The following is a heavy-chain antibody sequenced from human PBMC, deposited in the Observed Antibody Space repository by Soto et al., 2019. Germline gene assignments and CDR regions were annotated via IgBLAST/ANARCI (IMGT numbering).Heavy chain of an antibody. CDR2: IYYSGST. D-gene: IGHD4-17*01. V-gene: IGHV4-59*01. J-gene: IGHJ6*02. CDR3: ARWTTVVTPYYYYGMDV. CDR1: GGSISSYY. Sequence: PSETLSLTCTVSGGSISSYYWSWIRQPPGKGLEWIGYIYYSGSTNYNPSLKSRVTISVDTSKNQFSLKLSSVTAADTAVYYCARWTTVVTPYYYYGMDVWGQGTTVTVSS.